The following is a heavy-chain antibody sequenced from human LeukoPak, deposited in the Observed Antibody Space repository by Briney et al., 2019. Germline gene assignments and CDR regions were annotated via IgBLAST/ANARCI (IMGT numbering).Heavy chain of an antibody. Sequence: GGSLRLSCAASGFTFDDYTMHWVRQAPGKGLEWVSLISWDGGSTYYADSVKGRFTISRDNSKNSLYLQMNSLRTEDTALYYCAKGVTSRQLVDLGMDVWGQGTTVTVSS. V-gene: IGHV3-43*01. CDR3: AKGVTSRQLVDLGMDV. CDR1: GFTFDDYT. D-gene: IGHD6-13*01. J-gene: IGHJ6*02. CDR2: ISWDGGST.